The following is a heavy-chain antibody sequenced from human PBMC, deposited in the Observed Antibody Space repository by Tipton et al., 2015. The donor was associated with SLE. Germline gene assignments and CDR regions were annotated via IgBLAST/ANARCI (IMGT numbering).Heavy chain of an antibody. CDR2: IYSGVGT. V-gene: IGHV3-53*05. CDR3: ARGGQYYDSGSPVPDY. D-gene: IGHD3-10*01. Sequence: SLRLSCAASGFTFSSSYMTWVRQAPGKGLEWVSIIYSGVGTYYADSVKGRFTISRDNSKNTVYLQMNSLRPEDTAVYYCARGGQYYDSGSPVPDYWGQGTLVAVSS. J-gene: IGHJ4*02. CDR1: GFTFSSSY.